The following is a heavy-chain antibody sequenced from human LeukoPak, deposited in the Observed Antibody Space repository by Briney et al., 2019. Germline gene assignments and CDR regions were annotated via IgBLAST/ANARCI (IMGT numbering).Heavy chain of an antibody. D-gene: IGHD1-1*01. V-gene: IGHV4-34*01. J-gene: IGHJ5*02. CDR2: INHSGTT. CDR3: ARASSFDKTTRWNPAYFGP. CDR1: GGSLSGFY. Sequence: SETLSLTCAVHGGSLSGFYGSWIRQPPGKGLEWIGEINHSGTTNYNPSLKSRVTISVDTSKNQVSLDLASVTAADTAVYYCARASSFDKTTRWNPAYFGPWGPGSLVTVAS.